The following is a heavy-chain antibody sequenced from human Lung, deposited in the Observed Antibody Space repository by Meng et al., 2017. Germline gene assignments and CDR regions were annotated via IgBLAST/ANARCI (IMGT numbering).Heavy chain of an antibody. CDR2: INHSAST. V-gene: IGHV4-34*01. D-gene: IGHD4-11*01. CDR1: GVFLSDYS. Sequence: VRLQKSCLRSVEPSETLYLSCVVSGVFLSDYSWGWLRQPPGKGLEWIGEINHSASTHYNPSLESRATISVDTSQNNLSLKLSSVTAADSAVYYCARGPTTMAQDFDYWGQGTLVTVSS. CDR3: ARGPTTMAQDFDY. J-gene: IGHJ4*02.